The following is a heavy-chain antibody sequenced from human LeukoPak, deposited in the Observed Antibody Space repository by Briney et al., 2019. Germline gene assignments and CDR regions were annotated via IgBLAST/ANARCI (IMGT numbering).Heavy chain of an antibody. CDR3: ARHHCSGGSCYRSFDY. D-gene: IGHD2-15*01. J-gene: IGHJ4*02. CDR2: IYYSGST. V-gene: IGHV4-39*01. Sequence: SETLSLTCTVSGGSISSSSYYWGWIRQPPGKGLEWIGSIYYSGSTYYNPSLKSRVTISVDTSKNQFSLKLSSVTAADTAVYYCARHHCSGGSCYRSFDYWGQGTLVTVSS. CDR1: GGSISSSSYY.